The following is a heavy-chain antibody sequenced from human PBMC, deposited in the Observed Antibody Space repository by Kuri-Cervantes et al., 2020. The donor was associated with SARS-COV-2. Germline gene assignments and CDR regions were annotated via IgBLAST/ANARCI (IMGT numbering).Heavy chain of an antibody. CDR3: WGVSARLFPQDRKTDIAGYFDS. J-gene: IGHJ4*02. CDR1: GVAVQCFF. V-gene: IGHV4-59*02. Sequence: GSLRLSCSVSGVAVQCFFWTWIRQTPGKGLEWIGFISDSGTTTYYPSLRSRVSISVDTSTNHLSLNVRSVTAEDAATYYCWGVSARLFPQDRKTDIAGYFDSWGQGTLVTVSS. D-gene: IGHD2-21*02. CDR2: ISDSGTT.